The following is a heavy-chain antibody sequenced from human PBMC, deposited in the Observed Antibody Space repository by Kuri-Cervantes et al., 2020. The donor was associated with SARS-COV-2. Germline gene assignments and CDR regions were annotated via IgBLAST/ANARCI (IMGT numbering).Heavy chain of an antibody. D-gene: IGHD1-1*01. J-gene: IGHJ3*02. V-gene: IGHV3-30-3*01. CDR2: ISYDGSNK. CDR1: GFTFSSYA. CDR3: ARDSGDWNPDGFDI. Sequence: GESLKISCAASGFTFSSYAMHWVRQAPGKGLEWVAVISYDGSNKYYADSVKGRFTISRDNSKNTLYLQMNSLRSDDTAVYYCARDSGDWNPDGFDIWGQGTMVTVSS.